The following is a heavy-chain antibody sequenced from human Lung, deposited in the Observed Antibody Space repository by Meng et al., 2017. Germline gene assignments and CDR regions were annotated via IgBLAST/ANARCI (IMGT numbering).Heavy chain of an antibody. D-gene: IGHD3-3*01. CDR2: IKSKTDGGTT. V-gene: IGHV3-15*01. Sequence: GESLKISCAASGFTLSDAWLIWVRQAPGKGLEWVGRIKSKTDGGTTDYAVPVKGRFTISRDAAKDTVYLEMNSLKTEDTAVYYCIRDDRKVLRRYWGQGTLVTVSS. CDR1: GFTLSDAW. J-gene: IGHJ4*02. CDR3: IRDDRKVLRRY.